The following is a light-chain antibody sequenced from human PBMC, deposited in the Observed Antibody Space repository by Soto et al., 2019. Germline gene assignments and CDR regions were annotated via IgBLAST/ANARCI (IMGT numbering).Light chain of an antibody. CDR2: AAS. CDR1: RGISSY. V-gene: IGKV1-8*01. J-gene: IGKJ1*01. Sequence: MTQSAATLSVSPGERATLSCRASRGISSYLAWYQQKPGKAPKLLIYAASTLQSGVPSRFSGSGSGTDFTLTISCLQSEDFATYYCQQYYSYPRTFGQGTKVDIK. CDR3: QQYYSYPRT.